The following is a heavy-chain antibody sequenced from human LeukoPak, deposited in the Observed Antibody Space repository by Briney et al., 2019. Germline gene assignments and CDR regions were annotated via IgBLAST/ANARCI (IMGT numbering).Heavy chain of an antibody. D-gene: IGHD3-22*01. CDR3: AREDDMIVVVIAGAFDI. V-gene: IGHV3-30*01. J-gene: IGHJ3*02. Sequence: GGSLRLSCAASGFTFSSYAMHWVRQAPGKGLEWVAVISYDGSNKYYADSVKGRFTISRDNSKNTLYLQMNSLRAEDTAVYYCAREDDMIVVVIAGAFDIWGQGTMVTVSS. CDR1: GFTFSSYA. CDR2: ISYDGSNK.